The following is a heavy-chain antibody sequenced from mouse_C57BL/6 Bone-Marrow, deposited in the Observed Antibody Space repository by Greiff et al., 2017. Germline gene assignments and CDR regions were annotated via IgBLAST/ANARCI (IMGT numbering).Heavy chain of an antibody. J-gene: IGHJ1*03. D-gene: IGHD1-1*01. CDR1: GYTFTSYW. V-gene: IGHV1-72*01. CDR2: IDPNSGGT. Sequence: QVQLQQPGAELVKPGASVKLSCKASGYTFTSYWMHWVKQRPGRGLEWIGRIDPNSGGTKYNEKLKSQATLTEDKPSSTAYMQLSSRTTEDSAVYDCARSANSSYVGYFDVWGTGTTVTVSS. CDR3: ARSANSSYVGYFDV.